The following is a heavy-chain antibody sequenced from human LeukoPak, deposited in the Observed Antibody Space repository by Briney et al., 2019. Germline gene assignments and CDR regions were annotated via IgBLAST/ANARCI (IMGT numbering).Heavy chain of an antibody. J-gene: IGHJ4*02. D-gene: IGHD4-23*01. V-gene: IGHV3-7*02. CDR3: AKSSGYGGIDFDY. CDR1: GFIFSSFR. CDR2: IKQDGSDK. Sequence: GGSLRLSCAASGFIFSSFRMSWVRQAPGKGLEWVANIKQDGSDKYYMDSVKGRFTISKDIPKNSLYLQMNSLRAEDTAVYYCAKSSGYGGIDFDYWGLGTLVTVSS.